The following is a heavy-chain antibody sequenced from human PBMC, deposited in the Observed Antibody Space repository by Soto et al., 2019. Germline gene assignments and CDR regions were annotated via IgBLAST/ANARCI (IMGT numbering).Heavy chain of an antibody. Sequence: GGSLRLSCAASGFTFSSYGMHWVRQAPGKGLEWVAVIWYDGSNKYYADSVKGRFTISRDNSKNTLYLQMNSLRAEDTAVYYCAKGLTGPDFWSGYSYYYYGMDVWGQGTTVTVSS. CDR3: AKGLTGPDFWSGYSYYYYGMDV. CDR2: IWYDGSNK. CDR1: GFTFSSYG. V-gene: IGHV3-30*02. D-gene: IGHD3-3*01. J-gene: IGHJ6*02.